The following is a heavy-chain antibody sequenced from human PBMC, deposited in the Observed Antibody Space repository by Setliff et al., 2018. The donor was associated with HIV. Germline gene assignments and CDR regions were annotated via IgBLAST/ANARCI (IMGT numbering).Heavy chain of an antibody. CDR2: VYYTGKT. Sequence: PSETLSLTCSVSGVSIVSGGFYFSWIRHHPGKGLEWIGIVYYTGKTYYNPSLQSRLTMSADTSKNQLYLKINSVTAADTAVYFCARDLHANYHVVDIWGPGTMVTVSS. D-gene: IGHD2-15*01. J-gene: IGHJ3*02. V-gene: IGHV4-31*03. CDR1: GVSIVSGGFY. CDR3: ARDLHANYHVVDI.